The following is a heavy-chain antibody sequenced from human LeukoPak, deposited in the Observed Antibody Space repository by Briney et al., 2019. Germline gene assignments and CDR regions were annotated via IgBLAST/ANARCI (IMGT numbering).Heavy chain of an antibody. Sequence: PGGSLRLSCAASGFTFSSYAMSWVRQAPGKGLEWVSAISGSGGSTYYADSVKGRFTISRDNFKNTLSLQMNSLRPEDTAVYYCARVYSGNTPYFDYWGQGTLVTVSS. V-gene: IGHV3-23*01. CDR1: GFTFSSYA. CDR3: ARVYSGNTPYFDY. J-gene: IGHJ4*02. D-gene: IGHD1-26*01. CDR2: ISGSGGST.